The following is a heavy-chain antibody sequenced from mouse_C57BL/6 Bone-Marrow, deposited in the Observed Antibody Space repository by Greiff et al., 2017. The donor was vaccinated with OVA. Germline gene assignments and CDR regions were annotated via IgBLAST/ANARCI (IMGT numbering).Heavy chain of an antibody. CDR3: ARSYGNDYYAMDY. CDR2: IDPSDSYT. V-gene: IGHV1-50*01. Sequence: QVQLKQPGAELVKPGASVKLSCKASGYTFTSYWMQWVQPRPGPGLEWIGAIDPSDSYTTYNQKFKGKATLTVDTSSSTAYMQRSSLTSEDSAVDYCARSYGNDYYAMDYWGQGTSVTGSS. CDR1: GYTFTSYW. D-gene: IGHD2-10*02. J-gene: IGHJ4*01.